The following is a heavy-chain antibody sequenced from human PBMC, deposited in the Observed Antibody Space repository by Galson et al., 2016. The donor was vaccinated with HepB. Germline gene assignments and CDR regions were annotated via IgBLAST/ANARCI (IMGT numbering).Heavy chain of an antibody. CDR1: GFTFSNCG. CDR2: INQDGSEE. J-gene: IGHJ6*02. Sequence: SLRLSCAASGFTFSNCGMNWVRQAPGKGLEWVSNINQDGSEENYVDSVKGRFTISRDNAKNSLYLQMNSLTAEDTAVYYCAPDATTGREDVWGQGTTVTVSS. V-gene: IGHV3-7*01. D-gene: IGHD7-27*01. CDR3: APDATTGREDV.